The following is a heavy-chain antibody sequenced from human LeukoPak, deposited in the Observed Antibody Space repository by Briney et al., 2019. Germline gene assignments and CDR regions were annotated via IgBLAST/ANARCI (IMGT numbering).Heavy chain of an antibody. CDR2: INPNSGGT. Sequence: GASVKVSCKASGYTFTSYYMHWVRQAPGQGLEWMGWINPNSGGTNYAQKFQGRVTMTRDTSISTAYMELSRLRSDDTAVYFCARDMVRGVTEFDYWGQGTLVTVSS. CDR1: GYTFTSYY. D-gene: IGHD3-10*01. V-gene: IGHV1-2*02. J-gene: IGHJ4*02. CDR3: ARDMVRGVTEFDY.